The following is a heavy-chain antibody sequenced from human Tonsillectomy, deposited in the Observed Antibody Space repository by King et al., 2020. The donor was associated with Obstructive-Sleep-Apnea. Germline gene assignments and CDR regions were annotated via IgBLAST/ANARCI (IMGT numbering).Heavy chain of an antibody. J-gene: IGHJ2*01. V-gene: IGHV4-59*01. CDR1: GGSISSYY. Sequence: QLQESGPGLVKPSETLSLTCTVSGGSISSYYWSWIRQPPGKGLEWIGYIYYSGSTNYNPSLKSRVTISVDTSKKQFSLKLSSVTAADTAVYYCARVLPSAFIAAAGNWYFDLWGRGTLVTVSS. CDR2: IYYSGST. CDR3: ARVLPSAFIAAAGNWYFDL. D-gene: IGHD6-13*01.